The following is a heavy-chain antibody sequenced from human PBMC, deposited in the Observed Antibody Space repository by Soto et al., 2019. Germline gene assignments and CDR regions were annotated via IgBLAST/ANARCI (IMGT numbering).Heavy chain of an antibody. V-gene: IGHV4-59*08. CDR3: ARVSGIYYYGMDV. D-gene: IGHD3-10*01. J-gene: IGHJ6*02. CDR1: GDSISTDY. CDR2: IYYGGST. Sequence: SETLSLTCTVSGDSISTDYWSWIRQSPGKGLEWIGFIYYGGSTNYNPSLKSRVTISVDTPKNQFSLKLSSVTAADTAVYYCARVSGIYYYGMDVCGPGTTVTVSS.